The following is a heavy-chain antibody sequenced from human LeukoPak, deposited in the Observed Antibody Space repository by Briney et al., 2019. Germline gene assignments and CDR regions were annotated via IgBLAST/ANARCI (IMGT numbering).Heavy chain of an antibody. CDR2: ISSSGSTI. Sequence: PGGSLRLSCAASGFTFSSYEMNWVRQAPGKGLEWVSYISSSGSTIYYADSVKGRFTISRDNAKSSLYLQMNSLRAEDTALYYCARDPYNGSYGDDYYYYMDVWGKGTTVTISS. J-gene: IGHJ6*03. CDR3: ARDPYNGSYGDDYYYYMDV. CDR1: GFTFSSYE. D-gene: IGHD1-26*01. V-gene: IGHV3-48*03.